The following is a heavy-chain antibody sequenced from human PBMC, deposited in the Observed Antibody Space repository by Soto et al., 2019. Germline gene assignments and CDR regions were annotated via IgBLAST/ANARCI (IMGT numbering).Heavy chain of an antibody. CDR1: GYSFTSYW. D-gene: IGHD6-6*01. CDR2: IYPGDSDT. CDR3: SKFKYSTSVRYLQH. Sequence: PGESLKISCKGSGYSFTSYWIGWVRQMPGKGLEWMGIIYPGDSDTRYSPSFQGQVTISADKSISTAYLQWSSLKASDTAIYYCSKFKYSTSVRYLQHWGQGTLVTVSS. V-gene: IGHV5-51*01. J-gene: IGHJ1*01.